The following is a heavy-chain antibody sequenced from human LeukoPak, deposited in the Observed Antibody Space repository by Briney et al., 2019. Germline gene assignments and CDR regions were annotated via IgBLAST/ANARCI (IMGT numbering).Heavy chain of an antibody. CDR3: AKVFRSGDLFVSDY. CDR1: GFTFSSCA. CDR2: ISYDGSQK. D-gene: IGHD4-17*01. Sequence: GGSLRLSCADSGFTFSSCAMHWVRQTPGKGLEWVAVISYDGSQKYYGDSVKGRSTISRDNSKNTVYLQMNSLRVEDTAVYYCAKVFRSGDLFVSDYWGQGTLVTVSS. V-gene: IGHV3-30-3*01. J-gene: IGHJ4*02.